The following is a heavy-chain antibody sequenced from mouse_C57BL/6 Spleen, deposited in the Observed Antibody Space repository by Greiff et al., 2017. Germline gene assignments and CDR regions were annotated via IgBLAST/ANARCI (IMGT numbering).Heavy chain of an antibody. CDR2: IHPNSGST. CDR1: GYTFTSYW. V-gene: IGHV1-64*01. Sequence: QVQLQQPGAELVKPGASVKLSCKASGYTFTSYWLHWVKQRPGQGLEWIGMIHPNSGSTNYNEKFKSKATLTVDKSSSTAYMQLSSLTSEDSSFYYCAEGEMDYPACFAYWGQGTLVTVSA. J-gene: IGHJ3*01. D-gene: IGHD2-3*01. CDR3: AEGEMDYPACFAY.